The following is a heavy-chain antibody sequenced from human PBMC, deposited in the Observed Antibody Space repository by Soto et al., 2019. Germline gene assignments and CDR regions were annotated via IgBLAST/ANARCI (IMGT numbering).Heavy chain of an antibody. CDR3: ARFNWYFDL. V-gene: IGHV4-59*01. CDR1: GGSISSYY. Sequence: QVQLQESGPGLVKPSETLSLTCTVSGGSISSYYWSWIRQPPGKGLEWIGYIYYRGSTNYNPSLKSRVTISVDKSKNQFSLKLSSVTAADTATYYCARFNWYFDLWGRGTLVTVSS. CDR2: IYYRGST. J-gene: IGHJ2*01.